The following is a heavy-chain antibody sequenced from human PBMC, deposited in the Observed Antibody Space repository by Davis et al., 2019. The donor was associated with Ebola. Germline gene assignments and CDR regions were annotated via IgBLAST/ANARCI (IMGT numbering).Heavy chain of an antibody. V-gene: IGHV1-18*04. Sequence: AASVKVSCKASGYTFTNYYMHWVRQAPGQGLEWMGWISGYNGDTNYAPKLQGRVTMTTDTSTSTAYMELRSLRSDDTAVYYCARGPDYYDTSGYYTEWGQGTLVTVSS. CDR3: ARGPDYYDTSGYYTE. D-gene: IGHD3-22*01. CDR1: GYTFTNYY. J-gene: IGHJ4*02. CDR2: ISGYNGDT.